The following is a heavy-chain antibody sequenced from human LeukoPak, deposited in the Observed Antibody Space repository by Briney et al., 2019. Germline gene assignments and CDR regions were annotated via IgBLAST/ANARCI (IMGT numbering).Heavy chain of an antibody. CDR2: IKSKTDGGTT. V-gene: IGHV3-15*01. CDR1: GFTFSNAW. D-gene: IGHD6-13*01. Sequence: GGSLRLSCAASGFTFSNAWMSWVRQAPGKGLEWVGRIKSKTDGGTTDYAAPVKGRFTISRDDSKNTLYLQMNSLKTEDTAVYYCTTDKAAAGRDYYYYXMDVWGKGTTVTVX. CDR3: TTDKAAAGRDYYYYXMDV. J-gene: IGHJ6*03.